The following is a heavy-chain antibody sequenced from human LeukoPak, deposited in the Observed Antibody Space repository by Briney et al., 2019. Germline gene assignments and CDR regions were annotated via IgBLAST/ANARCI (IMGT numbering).Heavy chain of an antibody. CDR2: INHSGST. CDR3: ARHRRGDSSGYYRPANWFDP. D-gene: IGHD3-22*01. Sequence: SETLSLTCAVYGGSFSGYYWSWIRQPPGKGLEWIGEINHSGSTNYNPSLKSRVTISVDTSKNQFSLKLSSVTAADTAVYYCARHRRGDSSGYYRPANWFDPWGQGTLVTVSS. CDR1: GGSFSGYY. V-gene: IGHV4-34*01. J-gene: IGHJ5*02.